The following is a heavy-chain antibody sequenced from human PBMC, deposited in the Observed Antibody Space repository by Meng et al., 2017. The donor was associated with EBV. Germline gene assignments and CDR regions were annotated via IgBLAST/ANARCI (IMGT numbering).Heavy chain of an antibody. J-gene: IGHJ4*02. CDR2: INTNSGGT. Sequence: QLVRSGAGGKKAGASVKVSCEAAGYTITGYDMHWVRQAPGQGREWMGRINTNSGGTNYAQKCQGRVTMTRDTSISTAYMELSRLRSDDTAVYYCARVGIAMAGTGGYWGQGTLVTVSS. CDR1: GYTITGYD. CDR3: ARVGIAMAGTGGY. V-gene: IGHV1-2*06. D-gene: IGHD6-19*01.